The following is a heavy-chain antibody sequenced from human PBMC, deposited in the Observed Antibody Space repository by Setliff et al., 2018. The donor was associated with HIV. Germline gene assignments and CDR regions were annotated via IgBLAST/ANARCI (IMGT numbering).Heavy chain of an antibody. V-gene: IGHV4-61*09. CDR1: GGSISSGSYY. J-gene: IGHJ3*01. CDR3: ARAPPGIQNDAFDV. Sequence: SETLSLTCAVYGGSISSGSYYWTWIRQPAGKGPEWIGHIYTNGYTNYNPSLESRVTISVDTSKNQFSLKLTSVTAADTAVYYCARAPPGIQNDAFDVWGQGTMVTVSS. CDR2: IYTNGYT.